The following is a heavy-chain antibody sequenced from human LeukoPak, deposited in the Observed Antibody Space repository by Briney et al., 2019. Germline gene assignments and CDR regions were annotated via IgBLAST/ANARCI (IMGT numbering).Heavy chain of an antibody. V-gene: IGHV3-7*04. CDR3: ARGRQQNDY. CDR2: IKQDGSEK. J-gene: IGHJ4*02. Sequence: ETLSLTCTVSGGSISSYYWSWVRQAPGKGLEWVANIKQDGSEKYYVDSVKGRFTISRDNAKNSLYLQMNGLRAEDTAVYYCARGRQQNDYWGQGTLVTVSS. CDR1: GGSISSYY. D-gene: IGHD6-13*01.